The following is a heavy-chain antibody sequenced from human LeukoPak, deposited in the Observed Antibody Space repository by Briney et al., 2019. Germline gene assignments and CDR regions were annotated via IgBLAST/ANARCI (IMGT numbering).Heavy chain of an antibody. Sequence: GGSLRLSCAASGFTFSSYGMHWVRQAPGKGLEWVAVISYDGSNKYYADSVKGRFTISRDNSKSTLYLQMNSLRAEDTAVYYCAKGFNRWWWELLPYYGMDVWGQGPRSPSP. CDR2: ISYDGSNK. V-gene: IGHV3-30*18. CDR3: AKGFNRWWWELLPYYGMDV. D-gene: IGHD1-26*01. CDR1: GFTFSSYG. J-gene: IGHJ6*02.